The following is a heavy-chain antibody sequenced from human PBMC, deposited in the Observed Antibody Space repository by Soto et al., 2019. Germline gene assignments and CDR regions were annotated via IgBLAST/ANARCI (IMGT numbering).Heavy chain of an antibody. CDR3: ARSRYSNAWYHKATFDF. CDR1: GFSLSTSGVG. J-gene: IGHJ4*02. Sequence: QITLKESGPSLIKLTQTLKLTCTFSGFSLSTSGVGVGWIRQPPGKALEWLALIYWDDDVRYSPSLNSRLTVTKDTSKNQVLLTMTNMDPVDTATYYCARSRYSNAWYHKATFDFWGQGTLVSVSS. CDR2: IYWDDDV. V-gene: IGHV2-5*02. D-gene: IGHD1-26*01.